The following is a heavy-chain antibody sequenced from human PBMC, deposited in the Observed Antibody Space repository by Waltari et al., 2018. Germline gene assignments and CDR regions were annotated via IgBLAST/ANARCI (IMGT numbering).Heavy chain of an antibody. CDR2: ISSSSGYI. D-gene: IGHD6-19*01. J-gene: IGHJ4*02. Sequence: EVQLVESGGGLVKPGGSLRLSCAASGFTFSRYSMNWVRQAPGKCVEWVSSISSSSGYIDYADSVKGRFPISRDNAKNALYLQMNSLRAEDTAVYYCARVGYSSGNDYWGQGTLVTVSS. CDR1: GFTFSRYS. CDR3: ARVGYSSGNDY. V-gene: IGHV3-21*01.